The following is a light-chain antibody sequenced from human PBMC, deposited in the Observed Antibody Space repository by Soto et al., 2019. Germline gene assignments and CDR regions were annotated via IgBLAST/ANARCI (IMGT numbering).Light chain of an antibody. V-gene: IGKV1D-13*01. J-gene: IGKJ1*01. CDR1: QGISNH. CDR2: DAS. CDR3: QQYTNTNNPWM. Sequence: AIHLTQSQSSLSASVGDRVTITFRASQGISNHLGWYQHKPGKASELLIYDASTLHTGVPSRFSGGGSGTDFTLTISSLQPDDFATYYCQQYTNTNNPWMFGQGTKVDIK.